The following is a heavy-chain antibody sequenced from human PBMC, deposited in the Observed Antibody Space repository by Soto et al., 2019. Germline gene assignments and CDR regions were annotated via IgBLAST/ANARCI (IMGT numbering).Heavy chain of an antibody. J-gene: IGHJ4*02. V-gene: IGHV3-33*01. CDR3: TRVLSKTSGYYFEF. Sequence: GGSLRLSCAASGFTFSSYGMHWVRQAPGKGLEWVAVIWYDGSNQYYADFVKGRFTISRDNFKNMAFLQLSSLRAEDTAVYYCTRVLSKTSGYYFEFWGQGTLVSVSS. CDR1: GFTFSSYG. D-gene: IGHD4-4*01. CDR2: IWYDGSNQ.